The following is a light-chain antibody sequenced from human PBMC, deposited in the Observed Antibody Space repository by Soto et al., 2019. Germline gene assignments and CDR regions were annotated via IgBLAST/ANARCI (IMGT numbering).Light chain of an antibody. CDR3: QQYGSSPT. Sequence: EIVLTQSPATLSLSQGERATLSCRASQSVRSNYFAWYQQKPGQAPRLLIYGASSRATGIPDRFSGSGSGTDFTLTISRLQPEDFVVYFCQQYGSSPTFGQGTKVDI. CDR2: GAS. CDR1: QSVRSNY. V-gene: IGKV3-20*01. J-gene: IGKJ1*01.